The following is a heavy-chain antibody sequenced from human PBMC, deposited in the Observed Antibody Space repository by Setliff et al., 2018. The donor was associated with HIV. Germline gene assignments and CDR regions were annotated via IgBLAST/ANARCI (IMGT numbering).Heavy chain of an antibody. CDR1: GFRFQDYA. CDR3: PRDGTIYYDSSGYYPLPFDY. Sequence: PGGSLRLSCAASGFRFQDYAMHWVRQAPGKGLEWVSGISWNSGRLDYAYSVKGRFTISRDNAKNSLYLQMSSLRAEDTAFYYCPRDGTIYYDSSGYYPLPFDYWGQGTLVTVSS. CDR2: ISWNSGRL. J-gene: IGHJ4*02. V-gene: IGHV3-9*01. D-gene: IGHD3-22*01.